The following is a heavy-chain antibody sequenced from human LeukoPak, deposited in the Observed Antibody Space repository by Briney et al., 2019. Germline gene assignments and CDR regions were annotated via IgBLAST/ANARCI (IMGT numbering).Heavy chain of an antibody. Sequence: GGSLRLSCAASGFTFSNYAMSWVRQVPGKGLEWVSTISGSGGSTYYADSVKGRFTISRDNSKNTLYLQMNGLRAEDTAVYYCVKGLGSSGWYPFDYWGQGTLVTDAS. J-gene: IGHJ4*02. CDR1: GFTFSNYA. V-gene: IGHV3-23*01. D-gene: IGHD6-13*01. CDR2: ISGSGGST. CDR3: VKGLGSSGWYPFDY.